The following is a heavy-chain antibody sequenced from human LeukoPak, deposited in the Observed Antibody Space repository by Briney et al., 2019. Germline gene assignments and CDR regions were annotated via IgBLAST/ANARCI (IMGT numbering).Heavy chain of an antibody. J-gene: IGHJ5*02. CDR1: GYTFTGFY. CDR3: ARDNSVGDIAWWFDP. V-gene: IGHV1-46*01. CDR2: INPSGSST. Sequence: ASVKVSCKASGYTFTGFYMHWVRQAPGQGLEWLGLINPSGSSTLYAQKFQGRVTMTRDMSTTTDYMELSSLRSEDTAVYYCARDNSVGDIAWWFDPWGQGTLVTVSS. D-gene: IGHD3-16*02.